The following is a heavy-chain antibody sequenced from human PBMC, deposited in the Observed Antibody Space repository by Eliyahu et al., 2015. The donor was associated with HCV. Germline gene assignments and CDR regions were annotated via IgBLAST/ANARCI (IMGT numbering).Heavy chain of an antibody. D-gene: IGHD6-13*01. V-gene: IGHV4-39*01. J-gene: IGHJ4*02. CDR1: GXSISVDHF. Sequence: QLQLXESGPGLVKPSETLSLTCPVSGXSISVDHFWGWIRQPPGKGLEYIGSILYTGXTHYNPALRSRVIISVDTSKNQFSLNLSSVTAADTAVYYCARLGLGSSWFYWGQGTLVTVSS. CDR3: ARLGLGSSWFY. CDR2: ILYTGXT.